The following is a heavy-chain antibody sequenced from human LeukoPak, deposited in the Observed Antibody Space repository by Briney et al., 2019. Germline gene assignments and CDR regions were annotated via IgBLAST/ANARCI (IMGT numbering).Heavy chain of an antibody. CDR2: ISISGTTI. Sequence: PGGSLRLSCAAFGFTVSSYEMSWVRQAPGKGLEWVSHISISGTTIYYADSVKGRFTISSDNAKNSLFLQMNSLRAEDTAVYYCARDVFEYYYYGMDVWGKGTTVTVSS. CDR3: ARDVFEYYYYGMDV. CDR1: GFTVSSYE. J-gene: IGHJ6*04. D-gene: IGHD3-10*02. V-gene: IGHV3-48*03.